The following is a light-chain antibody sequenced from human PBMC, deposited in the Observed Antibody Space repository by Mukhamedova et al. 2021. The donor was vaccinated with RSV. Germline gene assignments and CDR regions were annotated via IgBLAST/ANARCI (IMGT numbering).Light chain of an antibody. V-gene: IGKV1-39*01. CDR2: TAS. CDR3: QQSYGTPAT. Sequence: GKAPKLLIYTASSLHTGVPSRFSGSGSGTDFSLTIKSLQFEDFATYYCQQSYGTPATFGQGTHLDIK. J-gene: IGKJ2*01.